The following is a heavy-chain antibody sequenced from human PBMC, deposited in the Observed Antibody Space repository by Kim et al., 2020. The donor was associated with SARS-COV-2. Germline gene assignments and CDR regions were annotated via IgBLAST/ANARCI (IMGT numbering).Heavy chain of an antibody. D-gene: IGHD4-17*01. V-gene: IGHV1-69*04. J-gene: IGHJ3*02. CDR2: IIPILGIA. CDR1: GGTFSSYA. CDR3: ARQGRGRHDYDI. Sequence: SVKVSCKASGGTFSSYAISWVRQAPGQGLEWMGRIIPILGIANYAQKFQGRVTITADKSTSTAYMELSSLRSEDTAVYYCARQGRGRHDYDIWGQGTMVTVSS.